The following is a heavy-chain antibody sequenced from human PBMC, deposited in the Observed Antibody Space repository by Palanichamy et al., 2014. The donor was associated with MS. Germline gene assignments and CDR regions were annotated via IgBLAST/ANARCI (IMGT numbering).Heavy chain of an antibody. V-gene: IGHV1-18*04. Sequence: QVQLVQSGAEVKEPGASVRVSCKASGYTFSSYGISWARQAPGQGLEWMGWISTYTGNTKYAQKFQDRVTMTTDTSTTTAHMDLRSLRSDDSAVYFCARDIGPVPGDYYGLDVWGQGTTVTVSS. CDR1: GYTFSSYG. CDR2: ISTYTGNT. CDR3: ARDIGPVPGDYYGLDV. D-gene: IGHD3-10*01. J-gene: IGHJ6*02.